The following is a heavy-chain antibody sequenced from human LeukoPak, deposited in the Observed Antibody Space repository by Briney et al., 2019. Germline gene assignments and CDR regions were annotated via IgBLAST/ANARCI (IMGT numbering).Heavy chain of an antibody. CDR3: AELGITMIRGV. D-gene: IGHD3-10*01. Sequence: GGSLRLSCAASGFTFSSYWMSWVRQAPGKGLEWVANIKQGGSEKYYVDSVKGRFTISRDNAKNSLYLQMNSLRAEDTAVYYCAELGITMIRGVWGKGTTVTISS. V-gene: IGHV3-7*01. CDR2: IKQGGSEK. CDR1: GFTFSSYW. J-gene: IGHJ6*04.